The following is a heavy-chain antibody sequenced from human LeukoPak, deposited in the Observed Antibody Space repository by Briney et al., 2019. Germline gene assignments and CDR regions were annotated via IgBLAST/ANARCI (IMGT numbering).Heavy chain of an antibody. D-gene: IGHD1-26*01. CDR3: ARDDLVGRGSYYYFDY. CDR1: GYSFTGYY. J-gene: IGHJ4*02. Sequence: ASVKVSCKTSGYSFTGYYMHWVRQAPGQGLEWVGWINPNNGDTTYADKFQDWVTMTRDASIKTVYLELTSLRSDDTAIYYCARDDLVGRGSYYYFDYWGQGTLVTVSS. CDR2: INPNNGDT. V-gene: IGHV1-2*04.